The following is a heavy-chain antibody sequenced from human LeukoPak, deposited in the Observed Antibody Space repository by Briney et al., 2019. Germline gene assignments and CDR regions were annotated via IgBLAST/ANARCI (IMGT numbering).Heavy chain of an antibody. CDR2: INHSGST. J-gene: IGHJ4*02. Sequence: SETLSLTCAVYGGSFSGYYWSWIRQPPGKGLEWIGEINHSGSTNYNPSLKSRVTISVDTSKNQFTLKLSSVTAADTAVYYCGRGRSGSYPPPPSRTARYFDYWGQGTLVTVSS. CDR1: GGSFSGYY. D-gene: IGHD1-26*01. V-gene: IGHV4-34*01. CDR3: GRGRSGSYPPPPSRTARYFDY.